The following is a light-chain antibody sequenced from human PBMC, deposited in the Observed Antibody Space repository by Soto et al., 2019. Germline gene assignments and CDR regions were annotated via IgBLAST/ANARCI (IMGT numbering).Light chain of an antibody. CDR2: GAS. CDR3: QQYEGT. V-gene: IGKV1-5*01. Sequence: DIQMTQSTSTLSASVGDRVTIACRASQSISPWLAWYQQKPGKAPKLLIYGASSLEGGVPSRFSGSGSGTDFTLTISSLQPDDFATYYCQQYEGTFGQGTKVDIK. CDR1: QSISPW. J-gene: IGKJ1*01.